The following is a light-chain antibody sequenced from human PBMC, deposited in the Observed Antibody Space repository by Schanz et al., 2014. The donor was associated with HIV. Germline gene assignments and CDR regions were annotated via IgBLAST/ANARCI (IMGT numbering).Light chain of an antibody. J-gene: IGKJ4*01. CDR3: QQRSTWPLT. CDR1: QSVSSSS. Sequence: EIVLTQSPGTLSLSPGERATLSCRASQSVSSSSLAWYQQKPGQAPRLLIYGAFSRATGIPARFSGSGSGTDFTLTISSLEPEDFAVYYCQQRSTWPLTFGGGTKVQIK. V-gene: IGKV3D-20*02. CDR2: GAF.